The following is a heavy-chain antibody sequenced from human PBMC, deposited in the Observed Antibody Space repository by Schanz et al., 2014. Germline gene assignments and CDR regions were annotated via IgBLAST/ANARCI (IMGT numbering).Heavy chain of an antibody. CDR1: GYTFTNYA. CDR3: ARRGIRGVFSSFDY. D-gene: IGHD3-10*01. J-gene: IGHJ4*02. CDR2: INTNTGNP. Sequence: QVQLVQSGSELKKPGASVKVSCKASGYTFTNYAINWVRQAPGQGLEWMGWINTNTGNPTYAQAFTGRFLFSLDTXXXXAYLQISSLEXXXXXXXYCARRGIRGVFSSFDYWGLGTLVTVSS. V-gene: IGHV7-4-1*02.